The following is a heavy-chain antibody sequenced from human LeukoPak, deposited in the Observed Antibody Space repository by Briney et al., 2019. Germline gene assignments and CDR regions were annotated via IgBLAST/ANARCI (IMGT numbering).Heavy chain of an antibody. CDR2: ISSSSSYI. Sequence: GGSLRLSCEASGFTFTTYTMNWVRQAPGKGLEWVSSISSSSSYIYYADSVKGRFTISRDNAKNSLYLQMNSLRAEDTAVYYCARVAMSYSSGWYADYWGQGTLVTVSS. V-gene: IGHV3-21*01. D-gene: IGHD6-19*01. J-gene: IGHJ4*02. CDR3: ARVAMSYSSGWYADY. CDR1: GFTFTTYT.